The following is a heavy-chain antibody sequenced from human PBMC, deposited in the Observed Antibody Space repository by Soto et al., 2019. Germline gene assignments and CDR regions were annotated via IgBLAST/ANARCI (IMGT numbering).Heavy chain of an antibody. Sequence: AGGSLRLSCAASGFTFSSYAMSWVRQAPGKGLEWVSAISGSGGSTYYADSVKGRFTISRDNSKNTLYLQMNSLRAEDTAVYYCAKYYRFLEWLDAFDIWGQGTMVTVSS. CDR3: AKYYRFLEWLDAFDI. V-gene: IGHV3-23*01. D-gene: IGHD3-3*01. CDR2: ISGSGGST. CDR1: GFTFSSYA. J-gene: IGHJ3*02.